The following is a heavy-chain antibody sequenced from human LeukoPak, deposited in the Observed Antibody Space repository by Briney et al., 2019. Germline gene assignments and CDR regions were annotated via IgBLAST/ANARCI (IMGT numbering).Heavy chain of an antibody. J-gene: IGHJ6*03. D-gene: IGHD5-12*01. V-gene: IGHV1-18*01. CDR1: GHSMNTFV. CDR3: ANVAKGRYFFYYMDV. Sequence: ASVKVSCKTSGHSMNTFVITWVRQAPGRGLEGIGWMSSDNGNTNYADKFQGRVSITRDTSRTTAYMELRSLRSDDTAVYFCANVAKGRYFFYYMDVWGAGTTVTVSS. CDR2: MSSDNGNT.